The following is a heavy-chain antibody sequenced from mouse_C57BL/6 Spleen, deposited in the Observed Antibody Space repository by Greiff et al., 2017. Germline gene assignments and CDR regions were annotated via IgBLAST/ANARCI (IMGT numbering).Heavy chain of an antibody. CDR3: ARDYYGSSYFDY. D-gene: IGHD1-1*01. CDR2: IYPGDGDP. V-gene: IGHV1-80*01. Sequence: QVQLQQSGAELVKPGASVKISCKASGYAFSSYWMNWVKQRPGKGLEWIGQIYPGDGDPNYNGKFKGKATLTADKSSSTAYMQPSSLTSEDSAVYFCARDYYGSSYFDYWGQGTTLTVSS. CDR1: GYAFSSYW. J-gene: IGHJ2*01.